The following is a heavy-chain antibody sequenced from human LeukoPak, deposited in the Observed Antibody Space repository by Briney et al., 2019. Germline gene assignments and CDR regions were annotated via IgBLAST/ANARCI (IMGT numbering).Heavy chain of an antibody. V-gene: IGHV1-8*01. CDR2: INPNSGNT. Sequence: ASVNVTCKASGYTFTSYDINWVRQATGQGLERMGCINPNSGNTGYAQKFQDRVTMTRNPSISTAYMELSSLRSEDTAVYYGASVGIYRRSAIVGFGGGAGAGIQWPYYYYLYRGGWAKGPRSPSP. D-gene: IGHD3-16*01. J-gene: IGHJ6*03. CDR3: ASVGIYRRSAIVGFGGGAGAGIQWPYYYYLYRGG. CDR1: GYTFTSYD.